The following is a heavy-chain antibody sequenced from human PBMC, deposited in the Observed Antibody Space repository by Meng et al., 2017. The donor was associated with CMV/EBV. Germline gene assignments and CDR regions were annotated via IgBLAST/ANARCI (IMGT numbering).Heavy chain of an antibody. J-gene: IGHJ4*02. CDR3: ARPKGGSLLRAPFDY. D-gene: IGHD2-15*01. Sequence: QGQLTQWVCRRLKPSETLSPVCAVYGGSFSGYNWSWIRQPPGKGLEWIGEINQSGSTNYNPSLKSRVTISVDTSKNQFSLKLSSVTAADTAVYYCARPKGGSLLRAPFDYWGQGTLVTVSS. CDR1: GGSFSGYN. CDR2: INQSGST. V-gene: IGHV4-34*01.